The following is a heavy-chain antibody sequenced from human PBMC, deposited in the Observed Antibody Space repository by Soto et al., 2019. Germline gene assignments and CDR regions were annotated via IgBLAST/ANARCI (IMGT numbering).Heavy chain of an antibody. CDR3: ARVDRDHLLDD. V-gene: IGHV1-18*01. Sequence: GASVKVSCKASGYTFTSYGITWVAQAPGQGLEWMGWISAYNGNTNYAQKLQGRVTMTTDTSTSTAYMELRSLRSDDTAVDDGARVDRDHLLDDWGQGTLVTVSS. CDR1: GYTFTSYG. J-gene: IGHJ4*02. CDR2: ISAYNGNT.